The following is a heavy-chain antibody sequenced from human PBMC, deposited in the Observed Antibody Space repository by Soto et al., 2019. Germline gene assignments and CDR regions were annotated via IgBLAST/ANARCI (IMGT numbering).Heavy chain of an antibody. CDR1: GYSFTTYN. CDR3: ARIESCGGDCYYFHH. Sequence: GASVKVSCKASGYSFTTYNVQWVRQAPGQGFEWMGVINPFGGSTGYAQKFQGRVTMTTDTSAKTVYMALSGLRPEDTAVYYCARIESCGGDCYYFHHWGQGTLVTV. CDR2: INPFGGST. V-gene: IGHV1-46*01. D-gene: IGHD2-21*02. J-gene: IGHJ1*01.